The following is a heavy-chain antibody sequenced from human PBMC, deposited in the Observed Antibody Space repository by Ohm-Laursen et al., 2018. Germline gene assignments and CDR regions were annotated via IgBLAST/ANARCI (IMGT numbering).Heavy chain of an antibody. D-gene: IGHD6-13*01. CDR1: GGSMNNYY. V-gene: IGHV4-59*01. CDR3: ARVRAAAGSRLLWFDP. Sequence: PSETLSLTCTVSGGSMNNYYWSWIRQPPGKRLEWIGYIYDSGSTNYNPSLKSRVTISIDTSKNQFSLKMISVTAADTAVYYCARVRAAAGSRLLWFDPWGQGTLVTVSS. CDR2: IYDSGST. J-gene: IGHJ5*02.